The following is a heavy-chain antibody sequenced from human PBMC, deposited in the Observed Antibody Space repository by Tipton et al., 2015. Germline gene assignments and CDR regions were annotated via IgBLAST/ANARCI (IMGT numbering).Heavy chain of an antibody. D-gene: IGHD5-24*01. CDR2: IYSSGST. V-gene: IGHV4-61*01. CDR3: ARDLEHGMDV. Sequence: TLSLTCAVSAYSISSDYYWGWIRQPPGKGLEWIGYIYSSGSTNYAPSLESRVTMSIDTSKNQFSLRLTSVNTADTAVYYCARDLEHGMDVWGHGTTVTVSS. J-gene: IGHJ6*02. CDR1: AYSISSDYY.